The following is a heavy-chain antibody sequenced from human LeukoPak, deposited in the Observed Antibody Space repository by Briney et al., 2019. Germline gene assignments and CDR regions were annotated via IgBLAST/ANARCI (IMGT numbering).Heavy chain of an antibody. V-gene: IGHV4-61*05. Sequence: PSETLSLTCTVSGGSISSSSYYWGWIRQPPGKGLEWIGYIYYSGSTNYNPSLKSRVTISVDTSKNQFSLKLSSVTAADTAVYYCARVSGGLYYWGQGTLVTVSS. CDR3: ARVSGGLYY. CDR1: GGSISSSSYY. J-gene: IGHJ4*02. D-gene: IGHD3-10*01. CDR2: IYYSGST.